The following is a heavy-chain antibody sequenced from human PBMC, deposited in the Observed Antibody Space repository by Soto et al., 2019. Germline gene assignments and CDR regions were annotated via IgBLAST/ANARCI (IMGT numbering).Heavy chain of an antibody. V-gene: IGHV2-5*05. CDR1: GFSLSTSGGG. CDR2: VYWDDDK. Sequence: SGPTLVNPPQTLTLTCTFSGFSLSTSGGGVAWIRDPPGKALECLGFVYWDDDKRYGPSLKSRLTITKDAYKNQVVLTMTNMEPVDTATYFCAYRRPPFSGVDVWGQGTTVTVYS. J-gene: IGHJ6*02. CDR3: AYRRPPFSGVDV.